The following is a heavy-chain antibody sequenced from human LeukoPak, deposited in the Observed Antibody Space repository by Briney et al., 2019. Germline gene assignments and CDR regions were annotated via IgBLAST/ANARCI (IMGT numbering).Heavy chain of an antibody. CDR2: IIPIFGTA. Sequence: GSSVKVSCKASGGTFSSYAISWVRQAPGQGLEWMGGIIPIFGTANYAQEFQGRVTITADKSTSTAYMELSSLRSEDTAVYYCASHREGATSDFQHWGQGTLVTVSS. CDR1: GGTFSSYA. J-gene: IGHJ1*01. V-gene: IGHV1-69*06. CDR3: ASHREGATSDFQH. D-gene: IGHD1-26*01.